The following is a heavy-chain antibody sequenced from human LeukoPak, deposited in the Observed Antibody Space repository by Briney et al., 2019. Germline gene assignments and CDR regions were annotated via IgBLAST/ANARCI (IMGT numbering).Heavy chain of an antibody. Sequence: GGSLRLSCAASGFTFDDYAMHWVRQAPGKGLEWVSAISGSGGSTYYADSVKGRFTISRDNSKNTLYLQMNSLRAEDTAVYYCARRYYYDSSGYYWEADAFDIWGQGTMVTVSS. CDR3: ARRYYYDSSGYYWEADAFDI. V-gene: IGHV3-23*01. J-gene: IGHJ3*02. D-gene: IGHD3-22*01. CDR1: GFTFDDYA. CDR2: ISGSGGST.